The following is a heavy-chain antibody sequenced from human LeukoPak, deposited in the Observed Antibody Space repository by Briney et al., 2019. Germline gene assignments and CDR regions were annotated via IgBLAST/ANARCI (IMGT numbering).Heavy chain of an antibody. CDR2: ISSSSSYI. V-gene: IGHV3-21*01. D-gene: IGHD3-3*01. J-gene: IGHJ4*02. Sequence: GGSLRLSCAASGFTFSSYSMNWVRQAPGKGPEWVSSISSSSSYIYYADSVKGRFTISRDNAKNSLYLQMNSLRAEDTAVYYCARGLRFLEWLLSPIGDYFDYWGQGTLVTVSS. CDR1: GFTFSSYS. CDR3: ARGLRFLEWLLSPIGDYFDY.